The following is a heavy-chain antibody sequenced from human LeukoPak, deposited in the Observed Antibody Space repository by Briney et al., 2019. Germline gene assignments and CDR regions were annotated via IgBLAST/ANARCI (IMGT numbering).Heavy chain of an antibody. V-gene: IGHV4-61*02. D-gene: IGHD3-22*01. Sequence: SETLSLTCTVSGGSISSSSYYWGWIRQPAGKGLEWIGRIYTSGNTNYNPSLKSRVSISVDTSKNQFSLKLSSVTAADTAMYYCARSYYYDSSGYYPHYFDYWGQGTLVTVSS. J-gene: IGHJ4*02. CDR3: ARSYYYDSSGYYPHYFDY. CDR1: GGSISSSSYY. CDR2: IYTSGNT.